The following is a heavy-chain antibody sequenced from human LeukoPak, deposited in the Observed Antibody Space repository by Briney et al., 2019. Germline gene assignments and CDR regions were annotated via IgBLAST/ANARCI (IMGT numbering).Heavy chain of an antibody. CDR2: IYWDDDK. D-gene: IGHD5-12*01. V-gene: IGHV2-5*02. CDR3: AHRLTYSGYDSSFDY. J-gene: IGHJ4*02. Sequence: SGPTLVNPTQTLTLICTFSGFSLTTSGVGVGWIRQPPGQALEWLVVIYWDDDKGYSPSLKRRLTITKDTSKHQVVLTMTNMDPVDTATYYCAHRLTYSGYDSSFDYWGQGTLVTVSS. CDR1: GFSLTTSGVG.